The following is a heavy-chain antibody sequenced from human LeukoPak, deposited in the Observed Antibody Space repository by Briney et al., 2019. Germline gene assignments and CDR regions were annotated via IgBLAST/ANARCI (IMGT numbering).Heavy chain of an antibody. J-gene: IGHJ5*02. CDR3: AKSEIAVAGTVGDWFDP. CDR1: GFTFSSCA. CDR2: ISGSGGST. Sequence: PGGSLRLSCAASGFTFSSCAMSWVRQAPGKGLEWVSAISGSGGSTYYADSVKGRFTISRDNSKNTLYLQMNSLRAEDTAVYYCAKSEIAVAGTVGDWFDPWGQGTLVTVSS. V-gene: IGHV3-23*01. D-gene: IGHD6-19*01.